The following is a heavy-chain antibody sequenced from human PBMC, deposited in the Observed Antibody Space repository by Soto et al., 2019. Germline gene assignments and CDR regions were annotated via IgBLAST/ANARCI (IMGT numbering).Heavy chain of an antibody. V-gene: IGHV1-18*04. CDR1: GYTFTSYG. CDR2: ISAYNGNT. CDR3: ARAQRFTIFGATGRDTGMDV. D-gene: IGHD3-3*01. Sequence: ASVKVSCKASGYTFTSYGISWVRQAPGQGLEWMGWISAYNGNTNYARKLQGRVTMTTDTSTSTAYMELRSLRSDDTAVYYCARAQRFTIFGATGRDTGMDVWGQGTTVTVSS. J-gene: IGHJ6*02.